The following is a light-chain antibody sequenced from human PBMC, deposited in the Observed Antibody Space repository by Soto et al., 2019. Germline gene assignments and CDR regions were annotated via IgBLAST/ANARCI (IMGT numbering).Light chain of an antibody. CDR1: QSVSSSY. V-gene: IGKV3-20*01. J-gene: IGKJ1*01. Sequence: EIVLTQSPGTLSLSPGERATLSCRASQSVSSSYLAWYQQKPGQAPRLLIYGASSRATGIPDRVSGSGSGTDFTLTISRLEPEDFAVYYGQQYGSSPPRTFGQGTKVAIK. CDR3: QQYGSSPPRT. CDR2: GAS.